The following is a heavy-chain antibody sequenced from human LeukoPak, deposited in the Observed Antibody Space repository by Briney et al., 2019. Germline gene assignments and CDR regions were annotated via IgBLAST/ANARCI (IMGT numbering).Heavy chain of an antibody. CDR2: IYPGDSDT. J-gene: IGHJ6*03. CDR3: ARYPYDFWSGRYYYYMDV. CDR1: GYSFTSYW. V-gene: IGHV5-51*01. D-gene: IGHD3-3*01. Sequence: KTGESLKISCKGSGYSFTSYWIGWVRLMPGKGLEWMGIIYPGDSDTRYSPSFQGQVTISADKSISTAYLQWSSLKASDTAMYYCARYPYDFWSGRYYYYMDVWGKGTTVTLSS.